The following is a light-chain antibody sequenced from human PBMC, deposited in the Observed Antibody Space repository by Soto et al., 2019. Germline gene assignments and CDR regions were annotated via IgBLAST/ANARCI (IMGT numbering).Light chain of an antibody. CDR3: QQYNSYPTT. Sequence: DIHMTQSPSTVSESVGDRVTITRRASQSISSWLAWYQQKPGKAPKLLIYDAFSLESGIPSRFSGSGSGTEFTLIISSLQPDDFATYYCQQYNSYPTTFGQGTKVEIK. V-gene: IGKV1-5*01. J-gene: IGKJ1*01. CDR2: DAF. CDR1: QSISSW.